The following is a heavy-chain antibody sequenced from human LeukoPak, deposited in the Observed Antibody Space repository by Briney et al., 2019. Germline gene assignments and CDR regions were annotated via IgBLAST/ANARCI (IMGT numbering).Heavy chain of an antibody. CDR3: ASPTEIYYDSSGYYSNWFDP. D-gene: IGHD3-22*01. V-gene: IGHV1-2*06. CDR1: GYTFTSYY. CDR2: INPNSGGT. Sequence: ASVKVSCKASGYTFTSYYMHWVRQAPGQGLEWMGRINPNSGGTNYAQKFQGRVTMTRDTSISTAYMELSRLRSDDTAVYYCASPTEIYYDSSGYYSNWFDPWGQGTLVTVSS. J-gene: IGHJ5*02.